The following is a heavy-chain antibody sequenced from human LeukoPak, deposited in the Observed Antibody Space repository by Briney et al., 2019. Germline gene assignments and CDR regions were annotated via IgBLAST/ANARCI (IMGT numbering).Heavy chain of an antibody. D-gene: IGHD3-10*01. CDR1: GFTFDDYA. Sequence: QSGGSLRLSCAASGFTFDDYAMHWVRQAPGKGLEWVSGISWNSGSIGYADSVKGRFTISRDNAKNSLYLQMNSLRAEDTALYYCAKVHPPGFFDYWAREPWSPSPQ. J-gene: IGHJ4*02. V-gene: IGHV3-9*01. CDR2: ISWNSGSI. CDR3: AKVHPPGFFDY.